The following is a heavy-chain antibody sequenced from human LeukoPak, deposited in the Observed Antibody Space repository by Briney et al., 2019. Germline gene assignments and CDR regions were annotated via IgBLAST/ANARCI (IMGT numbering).Heavy chain of an antibody. D-gene: IGHD2-21*02. CDR2: IWFDGTIK. Sequence: GGSLRLSCAASGFIFNTYGMHWGRHAPGKGLDWVAVIWFDGTIKYYADSVRGRFTISRDNAKNTLYLQMNSLRAEDTAVYYCARAEGYCGSDCYSPFGDWGQGTLVTVSS. V-gene: IGHV3-33*01. CDR1: GFIFNTYG. CDR3: ARAEGYCGSDCYSPFGD. J-gene: IGHJ4*02.